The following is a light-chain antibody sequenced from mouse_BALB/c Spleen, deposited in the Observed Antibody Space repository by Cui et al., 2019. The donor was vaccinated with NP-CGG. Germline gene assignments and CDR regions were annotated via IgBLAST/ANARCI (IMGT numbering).Light chain of an antibody. Sequence: AVLSQSSAFTTSPGETVTLTCRSSTGAVTTSNYANWVQEKPGHLFTGLIGGTKNRAPGVPARFSGSLIGDKAALTITGAQTEDEAIYFCALWYSNHWVFGGGTKLTVL. CDR3: ALWYSNHWV. CDR1: TGAVTTSNY. J-gene: IGLJ1*01. V-gene: IGLV1*01. CDR2: GTK.